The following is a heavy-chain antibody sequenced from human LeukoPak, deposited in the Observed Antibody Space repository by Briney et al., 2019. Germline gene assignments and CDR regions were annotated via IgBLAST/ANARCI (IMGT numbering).Heavy chain of an antibody. V-gene: IGHV1-46*01. D-gene: IGHD4-23*01. J-gene: IGHJ4*02. CDR2: INPSGGGT. CDR1: GYTFTNYY. Sequence: ASVKVSCKASGYTFTNYYMHWVRQAPGQGLEWMGIINPSGGGTSYAQKFQGRLTMTRDTSTTTVYMELRSLRSDDTAVYYCARQGYGVTSQGAADYWGQGTLVTVSS. CDR3: ARQGYGVTSQGAADY.